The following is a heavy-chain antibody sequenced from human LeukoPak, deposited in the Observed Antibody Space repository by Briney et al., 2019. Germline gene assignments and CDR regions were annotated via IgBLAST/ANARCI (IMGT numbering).Heavy chain of an antibody. Sequence: GSLRLSCTASGFTFGVYYMTWIRQAPGRGLEPLSFISPTGDIIKYVDSVKGRFTISRDNAKSSMYLEMDSLRAEDTAVYYCAREHWAAPDHWGQGTLVTVSP. CDR2: ISPTGDII. V-gene: IGHV3-11*01. CDR1: GFTFGVYY. CDR3: AREHWAAPDH. D-gene: IGHD3-16*01. J-gene: IGHJ4*02.